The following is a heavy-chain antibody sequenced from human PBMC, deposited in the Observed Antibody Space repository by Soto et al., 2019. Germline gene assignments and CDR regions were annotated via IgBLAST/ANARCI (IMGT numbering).Heavy chain of an antibody. Sequence: GGSLRLSCATSGFSISDSYMSWIRQAPGKGLEWISYISPRSTFRDYADSLKGRFTISRDSVKNSVYLQMNNLTANDTGVYYCARGGGGGLFDPWGQGSLVTVSS. CDR3: ARGGGGGLFDP. V-gene: IGHV3-11*06. CDR1: GFSISDSY. J-gene: IGHJ5*02. CDR2: ISPRSTFR. D-gene: IGHD2-21*01.